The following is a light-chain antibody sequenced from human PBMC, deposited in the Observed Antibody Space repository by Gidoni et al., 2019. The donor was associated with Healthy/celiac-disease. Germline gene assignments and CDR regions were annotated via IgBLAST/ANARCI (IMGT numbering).Light chain of an antibody. V-gene: IGLV3-25*03. CDR1: ALPKQY. J-gene: IGLJ2*01. Sequence: SYELTQPTSVAGAPGQTARNTCSGDALPKQYAYWYQQKPGQAPVRVIYKDSERPSGIPERFSGSSSGTTVTLTISGVQAEDEADYYCQSADSSGTYLVFGGGTKLPVL. CDR2: KDS. CDR3: QSADSSGTYLV.